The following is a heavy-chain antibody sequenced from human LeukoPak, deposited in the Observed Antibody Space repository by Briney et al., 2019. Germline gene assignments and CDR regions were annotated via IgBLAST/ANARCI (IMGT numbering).Heavy chain of an antibody. V-gene: IGHV4-39*07. CDR2: IYYSGST. Sequence: SSETLSLTCTVSGGSISSSSYYWGWIRQPPGKGLEWIGSIYYSGSTYYNPSLKSRVTMSVDTSKNRFSLKLSSVTAADTAVYYCARDRYYYDSIGYYTLDYWGQGTLVTVSS. CDR3: ARDRYYYDSIGYYTLDY. CDR1: GGSISSSSYY. D-gene: IGHD3-22*01. J-gene: IGHJ4*02.